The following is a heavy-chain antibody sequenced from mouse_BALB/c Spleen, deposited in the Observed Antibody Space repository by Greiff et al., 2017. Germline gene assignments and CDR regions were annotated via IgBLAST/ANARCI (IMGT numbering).Heavy chain of an antibody. CDR3: ASCDYDEGYAMDY. J-gene: IGHJ4*01. D-gene: IGHD2-4*01. CDR1: GYSITSDYA. CDR2: ISYSGST. Sequence: VQLKESGPGLVKPSQSLSLTCTVTGYSITSDYAWNWIRQFPGNKLEWMGYISYSGSTSYNPSLKSRISITRDTSKNQFFLQLNSVTTEDTATYYCASCDYDEGYAMDYWGQGTSVTVSS. V-gene: IGHV3-2*02.